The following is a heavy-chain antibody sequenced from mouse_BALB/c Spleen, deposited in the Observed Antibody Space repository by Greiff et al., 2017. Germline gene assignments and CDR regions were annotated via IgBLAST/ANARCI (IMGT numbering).Heavy chain of an antibody. V-gene: IGHV14-4*02. D-gene: IGHD2-1*01. J-gene: IGHJ4*01. CDR1: GFNIKDYY. CDR2: IDPENGDT. Sequence: VQLQQSGAELVRSGASVKLSCTASGFNIKDYYMHWVKQRHEQGLEWIGWIDPENGDTEYAPKFQGKATMTADTSSNTAYLQLSSLTSEDTAVYYCNALYSGYWGQGTSVTVSS. CDR3: NALYSGY.